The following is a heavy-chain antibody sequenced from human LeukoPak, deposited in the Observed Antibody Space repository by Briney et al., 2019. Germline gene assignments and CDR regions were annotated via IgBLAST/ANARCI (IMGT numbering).Heavy chain of an antibody. Sequence: PSETLSLTCAVYGGSFSGYYWSWIRQPPGKGLEWIGEINHSGSTNYNPSLKSRVTISVDTSKNQFSLKLSSVTAADTAVYYCARGPPSYDILTGPMYNWFDPWGQGTPVTVSS. CDR2: INHSGST. CDR3: ARGPPSYDILTGPMYNWFDP. D-gene: IGHD3-9*01. CDR1: GGSFSGYY. J-gene: IGHJ5*02. V-gene: IGHV4-34*01.